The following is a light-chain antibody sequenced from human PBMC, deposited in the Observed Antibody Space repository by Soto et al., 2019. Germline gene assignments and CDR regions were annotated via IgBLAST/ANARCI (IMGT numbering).Light chain of an antibody. V-gene: IGKV1-5*03. CDR2: KAS. Sequence: IQMTQSPSTLSASVGDRVTITCRASQSISVWLAWYQQKAGKAPNLLIYKASRLESGVPSRFSGSGSETEFTLTISRLQPGDSATYYCQQYNSYSRTFGQGTKV. J-gene: IGKJ1*01. CDR3: QQYNSYSRT. CDR1: QSISVW.